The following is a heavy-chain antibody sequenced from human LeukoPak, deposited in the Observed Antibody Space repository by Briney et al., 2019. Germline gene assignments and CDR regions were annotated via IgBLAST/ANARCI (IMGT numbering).Heavy chain of an antibody. V-gene: IGHV1-8*03. CDR2: MNPNSGNT. CDR1: GYTFTSYD. D-gene: IGHD2-2*01. Sequence: ASVKVSCKASGYTFTSYDINWVRQATGQGLEWMGWMNPNSGNTGYAQKFQGRVTITRNTSISTAYMELRSLRSDDTAVYYCARDTRPYCSSTSCLTNWFDPWGQGTLVTVSS. CDR3: ARDTRPYCSSTSCLTNWFDP. J-gene: IGHJ5*02.